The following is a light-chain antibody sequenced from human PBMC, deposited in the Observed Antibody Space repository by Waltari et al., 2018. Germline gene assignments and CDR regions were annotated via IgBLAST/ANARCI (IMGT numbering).Light chain of an antibody. CDR3: SSYTSGTTLYV. J-gene: IGLJ1*01. Sequence: QSALTQPASVSGSPGQSITIPCTGTSSDVGTYNSVSWYQQHPGKAPKLIISEVTDRPSGVSNRFSGSRSGNTASLTISGLQAEDEADYYCSSYTSGTTLYVFGTGTKVTVL. CDR2: EVT. V-gene: IGLV2-14*01. CDR1: SSDVGTYNS.